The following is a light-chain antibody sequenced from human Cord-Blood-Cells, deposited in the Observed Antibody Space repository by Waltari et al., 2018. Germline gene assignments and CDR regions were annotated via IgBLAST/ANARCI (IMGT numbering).Light chain of an antibody. CDR2: SNN. Sequence: QSVLTQPPSASGTPGQRVTISCSGSSSNIGSNTVNWYQQLPGTAPKLLIYSNNQRPSGVPDRFSCSKSGTSASLAISWLQSEDEADYYCAAWDDSLNGWVFGGGTKRTVL. CDR1: SSNIGSNT. J-gene: IGLJ3*02. V-gene: IGLV1-44*01. CDR3: AAWDDSLNGWV.